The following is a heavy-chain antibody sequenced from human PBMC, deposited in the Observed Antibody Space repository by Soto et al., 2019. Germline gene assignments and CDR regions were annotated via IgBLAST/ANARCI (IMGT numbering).Heavy chain of an antibody. CDR2: ISYDGSNK. CDR1: GFSFSSYG. Sequence: PGGSLRLSCAASGFSFSSYGMHWVRQAPGKGLEWVEVISYDGSNKYYADSVKGRFTISRDNSKNTLYLQMNSLRAEDTAVSYCAKSFRPPPEGDYSGQGTLVTVSS. CDR3: AKSFRPPPEGDY. V-gene: IGHV3-30*18. J-gene: IGHJ4*02.